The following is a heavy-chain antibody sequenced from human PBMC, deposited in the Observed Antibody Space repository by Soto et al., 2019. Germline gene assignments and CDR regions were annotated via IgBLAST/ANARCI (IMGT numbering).Heavy chain of an antibody. CDR2: IIPIFGTA. CDR3: GREVAEAYCYESRGYDAFDL. Sequence: QVQLVQSGAEVKKPGSSVKVSCKASGGTFSSYAISWVRQAPGQGLEWMGGIIPIFGTAKYAQKFQGRVTITADESTSPAYRELSSLRCDDTAVYYCGREVAEAYCYESRGYDAFDLWGQGEMVPVSS. V-gene: IGHV1-69*01. D-gene: IGHD3-22*01. J-gene: IGHJ3*01. CDR1: GGTFSSYA.